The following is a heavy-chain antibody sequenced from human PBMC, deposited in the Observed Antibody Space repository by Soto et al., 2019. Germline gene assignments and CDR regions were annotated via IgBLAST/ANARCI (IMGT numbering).Heavy chain of an antibody. CDR3: ARGMLTIDFDP. Sequence: GGSLRLSCAASGFTFSSYAMHWVRQAPGKGLEWVAVISYDGSNKYYADSVKGRFTISRDNSKNTLYLQMNSLRAEDTAVYYCARGMLTIDFDPWGQGTLVTVSS. CDR1: GFTFSSYA. D-gene: IGHD3-9*01. CDR2: ISYDGSNK. J-gene: IGHJ5*02. V-gene: IGHV3-30-3*01.